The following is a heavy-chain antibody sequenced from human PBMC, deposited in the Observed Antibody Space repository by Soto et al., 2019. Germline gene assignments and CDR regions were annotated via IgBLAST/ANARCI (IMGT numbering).Heavy chain of an antibody. J-gene: IGHJ4*02. CDR2: IYYSGST. Sequence: SETLSLTCTVSGGSISSGGYYWSWIRQHPGKGLEWIGYIYYSGSTYYNPSLKSRVTISVDTSKNQFSLKLSSVTAADTAVYYCAREVGYCSSTSCYELDYWGQGTLVTAPQ. CDR3: AREVGYCSSTSCYELDY. D-gene: IGHD2-2*01. V-gene: IGHV4-31*03. CDR1: GGSISSGGYY.